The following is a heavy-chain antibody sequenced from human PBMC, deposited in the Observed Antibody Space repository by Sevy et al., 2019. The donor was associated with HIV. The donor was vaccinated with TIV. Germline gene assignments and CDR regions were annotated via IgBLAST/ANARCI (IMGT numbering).Heavy chain of an antibody. CDR3: ARVVDFWSGYLDY. CDR1: GDSISSSTYH. J-gene: IGHJ4*01. Sequence: SETLSLTCTVSGDSISSSTYHWGWIRQSPGKGLEWIGNIYYSGNTNYNPSLTSRATISVDTSKNQFSLNLTSVTAADTAVYYCARVVDFWSGYLDYWGQGTPVTVSS. CDR2: IYYSGNT. V-gene: IGHV4-39*01. D-gene: IGHD3-3*01.